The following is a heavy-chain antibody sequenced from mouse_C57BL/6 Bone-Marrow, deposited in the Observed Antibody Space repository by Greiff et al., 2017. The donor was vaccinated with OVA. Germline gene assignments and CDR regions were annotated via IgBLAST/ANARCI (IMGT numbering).Heavy chain of an antibody. CDR1: GYTFTSYG. CDR3: AREYGNYWFAY. D-gene: IGHD2-10*02. J-gene: IGHJ3*01. Sequence: QVQLQQSGAELARPGASVKLSCKASGYTFTSYGISWVKQRTGQGLEWIGEIYPRSGNTYYNEKFKGKATLTADKSSSTAYMELRSLTSEVSAVYFCAREYGNYWFAYWGQGTLVTVSA. CDR2: IYPRSGNT. V-gene: IGHV1-81*01.